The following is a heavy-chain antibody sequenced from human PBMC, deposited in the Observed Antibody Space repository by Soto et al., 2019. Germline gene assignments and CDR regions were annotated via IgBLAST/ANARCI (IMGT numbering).Heavy chain of an antibody. CDR2: IIPIFGTA. J-gene: IGHJ6*02. D-gene: IGHD3-10*01. CDR1: GGTFSSYA. Sequence: QVQLVQSGAEVKKPGSSVKVSCKASGGTFSSYAISWVRQAPGQGLEWMGGIIPIFGTANYAQKFQGRVTITANEPTRXAYMELSSLRSEDTAVYYCAREGGSGNYRYYAMDVWGQGTTVTVSS. V-gene: IGHV1-69*12. CDR3: AREGGSGNYRYYAMDV.